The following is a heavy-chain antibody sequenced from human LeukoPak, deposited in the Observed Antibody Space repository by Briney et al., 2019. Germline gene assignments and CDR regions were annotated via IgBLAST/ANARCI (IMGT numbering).Heavy chain of an antibody. CDR3: ARGAVGVVVPAAQARFDP. D-gene: IGHD2-2*01. CDR1: GFTFSSNS. CDR2: ISSSSSYI. Sequence: PGGSPRLSCAAAGFTFSSNSMNRVRQAPGKGLERVSSISSSSSYIYDADSVKGRVTISRDNAKISLYLQMNSLRAEDTAVYYCARGAVGVVVPAAQARFDPWGQGTLVTVSS. J-gene: IGHJ5*02. V-gene: IGHV3-21*01.